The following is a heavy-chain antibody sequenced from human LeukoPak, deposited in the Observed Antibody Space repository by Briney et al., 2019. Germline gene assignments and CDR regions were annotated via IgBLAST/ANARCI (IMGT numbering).Heavy chain of an antibody. J-gene: IGHJ4*02. Sequence: GGSLRLSCAASGFTFSSYDMHWVRQATGRGLDWVSGIGTAGDAFYSGSVKGRFTISRDNSKNTLYLQMSSLRAEDTAVYYCAKELGDPDYWGQGTLVTVSS. CDR3: AKELGDPDY. CDR2: IGTAGDA. CDR1: GFTFSSYD. D-gene: IGHD1-26*01. V-gene: IGHV3-13*01.